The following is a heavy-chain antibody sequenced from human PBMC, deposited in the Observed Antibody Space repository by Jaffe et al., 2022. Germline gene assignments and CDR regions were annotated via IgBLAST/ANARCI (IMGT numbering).Heavy chain of an antibody. CDR2: IYPGDSDT. CDR3: VRHSVGYSYEEIYYYYMDV. V-gene: IGHV5-51*01. Sequence: EVQLVQSGAEVKKPGESLKISCKGSGYSFTSYWIGWVRQMPGKGLEWMGIIYPGDSDTRYSPSFQGQVTISADKSISTAYLQWSSLKASDTAMYYCVRHSVGYSYEEIYYYYMDVWGKGTTVTVSS. D-gene: IGHD5-18*01. CDR1: GYSFTSYW. J-gene: IGHJ6*03.